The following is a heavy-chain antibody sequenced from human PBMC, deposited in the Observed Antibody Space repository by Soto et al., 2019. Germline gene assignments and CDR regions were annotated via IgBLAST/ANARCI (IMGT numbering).Heavy chain of an antibody. CDR1: GYSXTSLD. D-gene: IGHD1-26*01. CDR2: MQPSSGRT. Sequence: SXKVSFKASGYSXTSLDINWVRQTTGQGLEWIGWMQPSSGRTGYAQKFQVRFTMTRDTSISTAYMELRSLTSDDTAFYYCARGVTAGVDYWGQGTLGTVS. J-gene: IGHJ4*02. V-gene: IGHV1-8*01. CDR3: ARGVTAGVDY.